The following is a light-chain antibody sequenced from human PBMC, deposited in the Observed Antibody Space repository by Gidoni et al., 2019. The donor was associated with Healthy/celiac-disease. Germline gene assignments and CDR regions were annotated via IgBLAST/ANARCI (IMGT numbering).Light chain of an antibody. CDR3: QQRSNWPPEFT. Sequence: ELVLTQSPATLSLSPGERATLSCRASQSVSSYLAWYQQKPGQAPRLLIYDASNRATGIPARFSGSGSGTDFTLTISSLEPEDFAVYYCQQRSNWPPEFTFGPGTKVEIK. V-gene: IGKV3-11*01. CDR2: DAS. CDR1: QSVSSY. J-gene: IGKJ3*01.